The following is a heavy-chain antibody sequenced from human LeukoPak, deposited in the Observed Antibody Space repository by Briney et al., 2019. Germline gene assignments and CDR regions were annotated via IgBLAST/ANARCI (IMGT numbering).Heavy chain of an antibody. V-gene: IGHV4-30-2*01. D-gene: IGHD2-15*01. CDR3: ARAEERSGGSDY. CDR1: GGSISSGGYS. CDR2: IYHSGST. J-gene: IGHJ4*02. Sequence: PSQTLSLTCAVSGGSISSGGYSWSWIRQPPGKGLEWIGYIYHSGSTYYNPSLKSRVTISVDRSKNQFSLKLSSVTAADTAVYYCARAEERSGGSDYWGQGTLVTVSS.